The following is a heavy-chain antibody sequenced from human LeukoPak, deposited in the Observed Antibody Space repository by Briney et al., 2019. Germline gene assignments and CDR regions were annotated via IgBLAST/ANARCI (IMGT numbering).Heavy chain of an antibody. Sequence: SETLSLTCTVSGGSVSSSNYYWGWIRQPPGKGLEWIGSIYYSGSTYYNPSLKSRVTISVDTSKNQFSLKLSSVTAADTAVYYCARGYRGLGDYWGQGTLVTVSS. CDR1: GGSVSSSNYY. D-gene: IGHD5-18*01. V-gene: IGHV4-39*01. CDR3: ARGYRGLGDY. J-gene: IGHJ4*02. CDR2: IYYSGST.